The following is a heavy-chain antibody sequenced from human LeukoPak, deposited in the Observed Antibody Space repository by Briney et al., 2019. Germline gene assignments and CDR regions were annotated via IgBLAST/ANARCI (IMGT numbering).Heavy chain of an antibody. D-gene: IGHD3-10*01. V-gene: IGHV4-39*06. J-gene: IGHJ6*03. CDR2: IYYSGST. CDR1: GRSISSSSYY. Sequence: SENLSLNCTVSGRSISSSSYYWGWIRQPPGKGLELIGSIYYSGSTYYNPSLKSRVTISVDTSKNQFRLKLSSVTAADTAVYYCASAYGSGSHYYYYMDVWGKGTTVTVSS. CDR3: ASAYGSGSHYYYYMDV.